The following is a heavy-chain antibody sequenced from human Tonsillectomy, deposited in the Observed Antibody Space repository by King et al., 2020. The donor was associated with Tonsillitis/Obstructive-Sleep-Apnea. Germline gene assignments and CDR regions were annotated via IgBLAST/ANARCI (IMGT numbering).Heavy chain of an antibody. V-gene: IGHV3-9*01. Sequence: VQLVESGGGLVQPGRSLRLSCAASGFTFDDYAMHWVRQAPGKGLEWVSGISWNSEKKGPADSVKGRFTISRDNAKNSLYLQMNSLRAEDTALYYCAKYISYASWHYFYMDVWGKGTTVTVSS. CDR3: AKYISYASWHYFYMDV. CDR2: ISWNSEKK. D-gene: IGHD2-2*01. CDR1: GFTFDDYA. J-gene: IGHJ6*03.